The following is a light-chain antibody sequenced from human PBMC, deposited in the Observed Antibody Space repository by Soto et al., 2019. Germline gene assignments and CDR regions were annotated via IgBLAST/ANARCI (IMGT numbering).Light chain of an antibody. CDR3: CSYAGSYVV. CDR1: SSDVGGYNY. Sequence: QSVLTQPRSVSGSPGQSVTISCTGTSSDVGGYNYVSWYQQHPGKAPKLMIYDVSKRPSGVPDRFSGSKSGNTASLTISGLQAEDDAEYYCCSYAGSYVVFGTGTKVPVL. CDR2: DVS. V-gene: IGLV2-11*01. J-gene: IGLJ1*01.